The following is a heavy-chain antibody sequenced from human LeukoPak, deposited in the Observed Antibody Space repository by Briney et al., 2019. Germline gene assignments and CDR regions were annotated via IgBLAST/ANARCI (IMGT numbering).Heavy chain of an antibody. D-gene: IGHD1-26*01. CDR1: GGSISSYY. V-gene: IGHV4-59*01. J-gene: IGHJ3*02. CDR2: IYYSGST. Sequence: SETLSLTCTVSGGSISSYYWSWIRQPPGKGLERIGYIYYSGSTNYNPSLKSRVTISVDTSKNQFSLKLSSVTAADTAVYYCARDGSRDAFDIWGQGTMVTVSS. CDR3: ARDGSRDAFDI.